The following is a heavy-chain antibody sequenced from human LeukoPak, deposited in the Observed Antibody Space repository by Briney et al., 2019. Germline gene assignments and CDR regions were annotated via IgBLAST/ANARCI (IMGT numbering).Heavy chain of an antibody. CDR3: ARNLDS. CDR2: IGTSSGDI. Sequence: GGSLRLSCSASGFTFSTYNMNWVRQAPGKGLEWVSFIGTSSGDIYYADSVKSRFTISRDDAKKSLYLQMNSLRGEDTAVYYCARNLDSWGQGALVTVSS. V-gene: IGHV3-48*01. CDR1: GFTFSTYN. J-gene: IGHJ5*01.